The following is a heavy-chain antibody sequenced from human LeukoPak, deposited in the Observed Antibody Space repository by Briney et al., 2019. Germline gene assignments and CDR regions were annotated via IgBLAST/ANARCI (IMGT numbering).Heavy chain of an antibody. V-gene: IGHV3-23*01. J-gene: IGHJ4*02. CDR3: AKAMTSSAYYFDT. CDR1: GFTFRSYA. Sequence: GGSLRLSCTASGFTFRSYAMNWVRQAPGKGLEWVSVISLNDGSTYYADSVRGRFTISRDNSKNTLFLQMNGLRAEATAIYYCAKAMTSSAYYFDTWGQGTLVTVSS. CDR2: ISLNDGST. D-gene: IGHD3-9*01.